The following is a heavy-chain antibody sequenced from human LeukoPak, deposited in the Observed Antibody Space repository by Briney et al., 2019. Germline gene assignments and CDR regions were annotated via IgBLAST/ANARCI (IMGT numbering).Heavy chain of an antibody. D-gene: IGHD5-18*01. CDR3: AKDRGYSYGPNDY. V-gene: IGHV3-23*01. CDR2: ISGSGGST. Sequence: GGSLRLSCAASGCTFSSYAMSWVRQAPGKGLEWVSAISGSGGSTYYADSVKGRFTISRDNSKNTLYLQMNSLRAEDTAVYYCAKDRGYSYGPNDYWGQGTLVTVSS. CDR1: GCTFSSYA. J-gene: IGHJ4*02.